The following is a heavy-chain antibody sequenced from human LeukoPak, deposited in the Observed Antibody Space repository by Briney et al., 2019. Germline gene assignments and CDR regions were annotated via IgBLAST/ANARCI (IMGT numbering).Heavy chain of an antibody. J-gene: IGHJ1*01. CDR1: GGTFSSYA. Sequence: SVKVSCKASGGTFSSYAISWVRQPPGQGLEWMGRIIPIPGIENYAQKFQGRVTITADKSTSTAYLELTILRSEDTAVYYCARDSYYDSSGYYSSEYFQNWGQGTLVTVSS. CDR2: IIPIPGIE. V-gene: IGHV1-69*04. D-gene: IGHD3-22*01. CDR3: ARDSYYDSSGYYSSEYFQN.